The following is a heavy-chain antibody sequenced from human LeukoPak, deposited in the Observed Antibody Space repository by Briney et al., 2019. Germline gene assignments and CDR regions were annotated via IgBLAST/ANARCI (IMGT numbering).Heavy chain of an antibody. V-gene: IGHV3-23*01. J-gene: IGHJ4*02. Sequence: GGSLRLSCAASGFTLSSYAMSWVRQAPGKGLEWVSAISGSGGSTYYADSVKGRFTISRDNSKNTLYLQMNSLRAEDTAVYYCAKDYRSGSYSLWGNNPYFDYWGQGTLVTVSS. CDR3: AKDYRSGSYSLWGNNPYFDY. D-gene: IGHD3-10*01. CDR2: ISGSGGST. CDR1: GFTLSSYA.